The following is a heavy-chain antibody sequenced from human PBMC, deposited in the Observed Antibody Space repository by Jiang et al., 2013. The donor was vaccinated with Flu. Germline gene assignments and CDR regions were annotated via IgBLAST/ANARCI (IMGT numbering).Heavy chain of an antibody. D-gene: IGHD2-2*01. V-gene: IGHV4-59*08. Sequence: SISSYYWSWIRPAPTGRDWSGLGISITVGAPIYNPSLKSRVTISVDTSKNQFSLKLNSVTAADTAVYYCARHAGSRVGNWFDPWGQGTLVTVSS. CDR1: SISSYY. CDR3: ARHAGSRVGNWFDP. J-gene: IGHJ5*02. CDR2: SITVGAP.